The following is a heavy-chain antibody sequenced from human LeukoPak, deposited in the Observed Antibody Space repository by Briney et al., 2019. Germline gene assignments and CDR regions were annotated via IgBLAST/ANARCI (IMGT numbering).Heavy chain of an antibody. V-gene: IGHV3-33*01. J-gene: IGHJ4*02. D-gene: IGHD2-2*01. Sequence: GRSLRLSCAASGFTFSTYGMHWVRQAPGRGLEWVAVIWYDGYDKYYADSVKGRFTISRDNSKNTLYLQTDTLRVGDTALYYCARRLCRGTACYYFDYWGQGTLVTVSS. CDR3: ARRLCRGTACYYFDY. CDR1: GFTFSTYG. CDR2: IWYDGYDK.